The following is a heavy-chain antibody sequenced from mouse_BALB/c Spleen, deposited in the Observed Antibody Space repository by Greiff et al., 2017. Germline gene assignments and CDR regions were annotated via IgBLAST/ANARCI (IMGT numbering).Heavy chain of an antibody. CDR3: ARRGGDCYPYFDY. CDR1: GYTFTSYV. CDR2: INPYNDGT. J-gene: IGHJ2*01. D-gene: IGHD1-1*01. Sequence: EVQRVESGPELVTPGASVKMSCKASGYTFTSYVMHWVKQKPGQGLEWIGYINPYNDGTKYNEKFKGKATLTSDKSSSTAYMVLSSLTSEDSAVYYCARRGGDCYPYFDYWGQGTTLTVSS. V-gene: IGHV1-14*01.